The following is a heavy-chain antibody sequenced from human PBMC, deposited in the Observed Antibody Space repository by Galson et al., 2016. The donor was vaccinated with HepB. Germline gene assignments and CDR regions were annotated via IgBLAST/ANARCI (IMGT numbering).Heavy chain of an antibody. CDR3: ARGGASSRWLFP. CDR2: IFYRGAT. CDR1: GGSFSGYY. D-gene: IGHD3-22*01. Sequence: ETLSLTCAVYGGSFSGYYWSWIRQPPGKGLEWIGYIFYRGATKYNPSLESRITISVDTSKNQFSLKLSSVTAADTAVYYCARGGASSRWLFPWGQGTLVTVSS. V-gene: IGHV4-59*01. J-gene: IGHJ5*02.